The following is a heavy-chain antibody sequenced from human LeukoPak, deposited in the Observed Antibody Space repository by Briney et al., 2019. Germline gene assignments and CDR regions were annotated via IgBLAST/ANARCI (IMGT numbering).Heavy chain of an antibody. CDR3: ARDSGYGYYFDY. V-gene: IGHV1-18*01. CDR1: GYTFTSYD. Sequence: ASVKVSCKASGYTFTSYDINWVRQAPGQGLEWMGWISAYNGNTNYAQKLQGRVTMTTDTSTSTAYMELRSLRSDDTAVYYCARDSGYGYYFDYWGQGTLVTVSS. D-gene: IGHD3-22*01. CDR2: ISAYNGNT. J-gene: IGHJ4*02.